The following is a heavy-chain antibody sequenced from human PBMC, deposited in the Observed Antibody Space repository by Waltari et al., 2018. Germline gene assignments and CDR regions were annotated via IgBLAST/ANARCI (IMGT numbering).Heavy chain of an antibody. D-gene: IGHD6-13*01. V-gene: IGHV3-53*01. CDR1: GFTVSSNY. CDR3: ARDRSIAAAGTYYYYGMDV. J-gene: IGHJ6*02. Sequence: DVQLVESGGGLIQPGGSLRLSCAASGFTVSSNYMSWVRQAPGKGLEWVSVIYSGGSTYYADSVKGRFTISRDNSKNTLYLQMNSLRAEDTAVYYCARDRSIAAAGTYYYYGMDVWGQGTTVTVSS. CDR2: IYSGGST.